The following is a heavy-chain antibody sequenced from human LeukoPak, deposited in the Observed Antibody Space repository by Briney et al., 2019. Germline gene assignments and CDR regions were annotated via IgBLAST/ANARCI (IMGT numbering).Heavy chain of an antibody. CDR2: IRHDGSSK. V-gene: IGHV3-30*02. D-gene: IGHD4-17*01. J-gene: IGHJ3*02. CDR1: GFTFSSYG. CDR3: ARHPNNFDYGDYVDAFDI. Sequence: GGSLRLSCAASGFTFSSYGMHWVRQTPGKGLEWVSFIRHDGSSKYYADSVKGRFTISRDNAKNSLYLQMNSLRAEDTAVYYCARHPNNFDYGDYVDAFDIWGQGTMVTVSS.